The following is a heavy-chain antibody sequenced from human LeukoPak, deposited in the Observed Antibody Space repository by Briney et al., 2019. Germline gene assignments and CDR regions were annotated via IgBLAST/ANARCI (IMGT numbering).Heavy chain of an antibody. V-gene: IGHV3-74*01. J-gene: IGHJ1*01. Sequence: PGGSLRLSCAASGFTFSSYWMHWVRQAPGKGLVWVSQINSDGSRTNYADSVKGRFTISRDNAKNTLYLQMNSLRAEDTAVYYCARGKTVPLEYWGQGTLVTVSS. CDR3: ARGKTVPLEY. CDR1: GFTFSSYW. CDR2: INSDGSRT. D-gene: IGHD2-2*01.